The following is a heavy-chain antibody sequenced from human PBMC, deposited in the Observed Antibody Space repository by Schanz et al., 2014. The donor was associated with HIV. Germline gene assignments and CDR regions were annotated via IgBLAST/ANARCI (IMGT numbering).Heavy chain of an antibody. CDR2: IWYDGSNK. J-gene: IGHJ6*02. Sequence: VQLVESGGGVVQPGRSLRLSCLTSGFTFSTYGMHWVRQAPGKGLEWVAVIWYDGSNKYYADSVKGRFTISRDNPKNILYLQMNSLRAEDTAVYYCARVANWDYYGMDVWGRGTTVIVSS. CDR1: GFTFSTYG. V-gene: IGHV3-33*01. D-gene: IGHD3-16*01. CDR3: ARVANWDYYGMDV.